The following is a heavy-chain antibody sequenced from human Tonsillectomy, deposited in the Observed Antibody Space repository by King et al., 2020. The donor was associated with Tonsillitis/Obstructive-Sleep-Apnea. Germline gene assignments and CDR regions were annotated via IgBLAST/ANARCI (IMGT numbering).Heavy chain of an antibody. CDR1: GGSISSYY. CDR3: ARAYYDILTGYLDDAFDI. D-gene: IGHD3-9*01. V-gene: IGHV4-59*08. CDR2: IFYSGST. J-gene: IGHJ3*02. Sequence: QLQESGPGLVKPSETLSLTCTVSGGSISSYYWSWIRPPPGKGLEWIAYIFYSGSTNYNPSLKSRVTISVDTSKNQFSLKLSSVTAADTAVYYCARAYYDILTGYLDDAFDIWGQGTMVTVSS.